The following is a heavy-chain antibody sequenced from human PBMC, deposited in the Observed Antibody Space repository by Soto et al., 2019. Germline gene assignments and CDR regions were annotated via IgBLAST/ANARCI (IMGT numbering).Heavy chain of an antibody. Sequence: SETLSLTCTVSGDSISSGSYYWSWVRQPPGKGLECIGYIYYTGRTNYKTSLSSRVTISVDTSKNQFSLKPNSVAAADTAVYYCASLDSSGSLDYWGQGTLVTVSS. CDR1: GDSISSGSYY. D-gene: IGHD3-22*01. J-gene: IGHJ4*02. CDR2: IYYTGRT. V-gene: IGHV4-61*01. CDR3: ASLDSSGSLDY.